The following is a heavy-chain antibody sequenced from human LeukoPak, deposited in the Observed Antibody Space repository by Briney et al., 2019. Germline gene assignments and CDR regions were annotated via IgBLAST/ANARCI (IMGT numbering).Heavy chain of an antibody. CDR3: ARGGLELRSYFDS. V-gene: IGHV3-23*01. CDR1: GFTFSSYA. J-gene: IGHJ4*02. Sequence: PGGSLRLSCAASGFTFSSYAMSWVRQAPGKGLEWVSAISGSGGSTYYADSVKGRFTISRDNSKNTLYLQMNSLRSEDTAVYYCARGGLELRSYFDSWGQGTLVTVSS. D-gene: IGHD3-16*01. CDR2: ISGSGGST.